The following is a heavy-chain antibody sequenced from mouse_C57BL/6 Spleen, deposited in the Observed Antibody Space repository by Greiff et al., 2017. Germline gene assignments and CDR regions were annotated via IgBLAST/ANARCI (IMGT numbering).Heavy chain of an antibody. CDR3: ARGAYFDV. V-gene: IGHV1-42*01. J-gene: IGHJ1*03. CDR2: INPSTGGT. Sequence: VQLKESGPELVKPGASVKISCKASGYSFTGYYMNWVKQSPEKSLEWIGEINPSTGGTTYNQKFKAKATLTVDKSSSTAYMQLKILTSEDSAVYYCARGAYFDVWGTGTTVTVSS. CDR1: GYSFTGYY.